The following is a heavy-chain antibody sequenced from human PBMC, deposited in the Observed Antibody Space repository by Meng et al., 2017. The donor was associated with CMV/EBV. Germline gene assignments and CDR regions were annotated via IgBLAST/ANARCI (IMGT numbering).Heavy chain of an antibody. D-gene: IGHD3-10*01. J-gene: IGHJ4*02. CDR1: GYNFTSYY. CDR3: ARDRGMVRGALVDY. Sequence: QVEVVQSGAEVKKPGAPGKVSCKASGYNFTSYYMHWVRQDPGQGLEWMGIINPSGGSTSYAQKFQGRVTMTRDTSTSTVYMELSSLRSEDTAVYYCARDRGMVRGALVDYWGQGTLVTVSS. V-gene: IGHV1-46*01. CDR2: INPSGGST.